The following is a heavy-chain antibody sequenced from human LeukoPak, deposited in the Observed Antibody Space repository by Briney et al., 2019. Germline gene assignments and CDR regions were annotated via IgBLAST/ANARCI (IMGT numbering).Heavy chain of an antibody. D-gene: IGHD6-6*01. CDR2: IYYSGST. CDR3: AREYSSSLGYYYYMDV. V-gene: IGHV4-59*01. J-gene: IGHJ6*03. Sequence: SETLSLTCTVSGGSISSYYWSWLRQPPGKGLEWIGYIYYSGSTNYNPSLKSRVTISVDTSKNQSSLKLSSVTAADTAVYYCAREYSSSLGYYYYMDVWGKGTTVTVSS. CDR1: GGSISSYY.